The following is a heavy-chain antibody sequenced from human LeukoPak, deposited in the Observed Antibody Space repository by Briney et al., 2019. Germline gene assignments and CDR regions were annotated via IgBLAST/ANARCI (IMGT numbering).Heavy chain of an antibody. D-gene: IGHD6-19*01. CDR1: GGSISSSSYY. Sequence: PSETLSLTCTVSGGSISSSSYYWGWIRQPPGKGLEWIGEIYHSGSTNYNPSLKSRVTISVDKSKNQFSLKLSSVTAADTAVYYCARVAASSGWSTHYFDYWGQGTLVTVSS. J-gene: IGHJ4*02. CDR2: IYHSGST. CDR3: ARVAASSGWSTHYFDY. V-gene: IGHV4-39*07.